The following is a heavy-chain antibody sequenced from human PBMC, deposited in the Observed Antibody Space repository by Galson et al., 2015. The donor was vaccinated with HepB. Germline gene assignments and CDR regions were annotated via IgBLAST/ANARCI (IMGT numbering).Heavy chain of an antibody. J-gene: IGHJ4*02. Sequence: ETLSLTCAVSGGSISTRGWWNWVRQSPGRGLEWIGEIFHSGDTNYSPSLRSRVTMSVDRSKNQFSLNLNSVAAADTALYYCARGELARGFDSWGQGTLVTVSS. CDR2: IFHSGDT. V-gene: IGHV4-4*02. CDR1: GGSISTRGW. D-gene: IGHD1-26*01. CDR3: ARGELARGFDS.